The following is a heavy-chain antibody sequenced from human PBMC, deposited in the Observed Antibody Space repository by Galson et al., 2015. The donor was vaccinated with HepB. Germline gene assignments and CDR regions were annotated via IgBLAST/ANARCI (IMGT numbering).Heavy chain of an antibody. Sequence: SCKASGGTFSTYAISWVRQAPGQGLEWMGGIIPIYDTTNYAQKFQGRVTISADESTSTVYVELSSLRYGDTAVYYCARAQDGSGVVGHFDLWGRGTLVTVSS. V-gene: IGHV1-69*01. CDR3: ARAQDGSGVVGHFDL. J-gene: IGHJ2*01. CDR1: GGTFSTYA. CDR2: IIPIYDTT. D-gene: IGHD2-21*01.